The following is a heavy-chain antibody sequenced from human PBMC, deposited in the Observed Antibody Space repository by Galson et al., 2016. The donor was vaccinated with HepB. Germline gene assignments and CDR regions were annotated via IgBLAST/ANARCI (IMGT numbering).Heavy chain of an antibody. J-gene: IGHJ4*02. D-gene: IGHD6-13*01. Sequence: SETLSLTCSVSGASISSCYWTWIRQTPEKGLEWIGSFYHSGGTNYNPSLASRVTISLDTSKNHFSLKLTSVSAADTAVYYCARGYSSSWYGRGFFKDWGQGTLVTVSS. CDR3: ARGYSSSWYGRGFFKD. V-gene: IGHV4-59*01. CDR1: GASISSCY. CDR2: FYHSGGT.